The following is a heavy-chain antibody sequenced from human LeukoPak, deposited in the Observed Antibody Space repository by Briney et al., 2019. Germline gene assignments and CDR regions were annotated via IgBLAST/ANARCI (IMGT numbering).Heavy chain of an antibody. D-gene: IGHD6-19*01. CDR1: GFTFSDYY. J-gene: IGHJ4*02. Sequence: GGSLRLSCAASGFTFSDYYMSWIRQAPGKGLEWVSYISNGGSSLYYADSVKGRFTISRDNAKNSLFLQVNSLRAEDTALCYCARVRVAGFSDFDYWGQGTLVTVSS. V-gene: IGHV3-11*04. CDR3: ARVRVAGFSDFDY. CDR2: ISNGGSSL.